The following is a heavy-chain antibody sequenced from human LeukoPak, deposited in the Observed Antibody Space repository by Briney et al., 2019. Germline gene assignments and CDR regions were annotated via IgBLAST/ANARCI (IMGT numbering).Heavy chain of an antibody. V-gene: IGHV3-11*01. CDR3: AREPNFWSGYYGAFDI. D-gene: IGHD3-3*01. CDR2: ITNSGTTI. J-gene: IGHJ3*02. CDR1: GFTFSDYY. Sequence: GGSLRLSCEASGFTFSDYYLSWIRQAPGKGLECVSYITNSGTTIYYADSVKGRFTISRDNAKNSLYLQMNSLRAEDTAVYYCAREPNFWSGYYGAFDIWGQGTMVTVSS.